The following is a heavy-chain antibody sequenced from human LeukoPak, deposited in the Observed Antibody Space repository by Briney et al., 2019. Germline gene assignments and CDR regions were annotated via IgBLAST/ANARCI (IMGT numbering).Heavy chain of an antibody. CDR1: GFTFSSYA. V-gene: IGHV3-23*01. CDR2: ISGSGGST. Sequence: GGSLRLSCAASGFTFSSYAMSWVRQAPGKGLEWVSAISGSGGSTYYADSVKGRFAISRDNSKNTLYLQMNSLRAEDTAVYYCAKGAHDYDFWSGRGDWFDPWGQGTLVTVSS. CDR3: AKGAHDYDFWSGRGDWFDP. D-gene: IGHD3-3*01. J-gene: IGHJ5*02.